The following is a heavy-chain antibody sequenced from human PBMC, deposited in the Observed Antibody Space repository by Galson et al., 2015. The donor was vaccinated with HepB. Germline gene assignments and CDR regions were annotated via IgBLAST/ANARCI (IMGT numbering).Heavy chain of an antibody. CDR2: INWTGGTT. Sequence: SLRLSCAASGFTFDDFGMSWVRQVPGKGLEWVSDINWTGGTTVYADSVKGRFTISRDNVKNSPYLQMNSLRAEDTALYYCARERSSGYYRYFDYWGQGTLVTVSS. CDR1: GFTFDDFG. D-gene: IGHD3-22*01. V-gene: IGHV3-20*04. CDR3: ARERSSGYYRYFDY. J-gene: IGHJ4*02.